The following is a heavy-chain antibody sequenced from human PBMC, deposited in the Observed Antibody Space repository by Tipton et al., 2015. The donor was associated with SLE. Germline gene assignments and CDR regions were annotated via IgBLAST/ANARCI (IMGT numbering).Heavy chain of an antibody. J-gene: IGHJ4*02. CDR2: IYYSGSP. V-gene: IGHV4-39*07. CDR1: GGSITNSNYF. Sequence: TLSLTCSVSGGSITNSNYFWGWIRQPPGKGLEWIGNIYYSGSPYYNPSLKSRVTISVNTSKNQFSLRLSSVTAADTAVYYCARGLFPWELFYWGQGTLVTVSS. CDR3: ARGLFPWELFY. D-gene: IGHD1-26*01.